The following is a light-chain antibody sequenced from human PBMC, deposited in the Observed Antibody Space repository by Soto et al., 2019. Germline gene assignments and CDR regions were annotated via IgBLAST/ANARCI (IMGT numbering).Light chain of an antibody. J-gene: IGKJ4*02. CDR2: GAS. V-gene: IGKV3-20*01. CDR1: QSVSSSY. CDR3: QQYDSSPLT. Sequence: EIVLTQSPGTLSLPPGERATLSCRASQSVSSSYLAWYQQKPGQAPRLLIYGASSRATGIPDRFSGSGSGTEFTLTISRLEPEDFAVYYCQQYDSSPLTFGGGTTVEIK.